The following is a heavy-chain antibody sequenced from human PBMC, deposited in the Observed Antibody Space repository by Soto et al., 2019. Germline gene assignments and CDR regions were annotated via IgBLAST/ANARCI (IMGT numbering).Heavy chain of an antibody. CDR2: IYYSGST. CDR1: GGSISGYY. J-gene: IGHJ4*02. V-gene: IGHV4-59*01. D-gene: IGHD6-19*01. CDR3: ARGGYSSGWNNYFDS. Sequence: QVQLQESGPGLVKPSETLSLTCTVSGGSISGYYGSWIRQPPGKGLEWIGYIYYSGSTNYNPSLKRRVTISADTSKNQFSLKLTSVTAADTAVYYCARGGYSSGWNNYFDSWGQGTLVTVSS.